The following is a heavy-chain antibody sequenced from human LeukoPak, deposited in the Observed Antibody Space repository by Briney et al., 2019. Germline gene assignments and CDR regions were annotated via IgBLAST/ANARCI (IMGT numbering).Heavy chain of an antibody. V-gene: IGHV1-18*01. CDR1: GYTFTSYG. Sequence: GASVKVSCKASGYTFTSYGISWVRQAPGQGLEWMGWISAYNGNTNYAQKLQGRVTMTTDTSTSTAYMELRSLRSDDTAVYYCARDRYSSSWYPSGAFDIWGQGTMVTVSS. CDR3: ARDRYSSSWYPSGAFDI. D-gene: IGHD6-13*01. J-gene: IGHJ3*02. CDR2: ISAYNGNT.